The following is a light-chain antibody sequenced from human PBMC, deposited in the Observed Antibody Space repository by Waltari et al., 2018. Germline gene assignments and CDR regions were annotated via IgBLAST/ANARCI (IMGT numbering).Light chain of an antibody. J-gene: IGKJ1*01. V-gene: IGKV4-1*01. Sequence: DIVMTQSPDSLAVSLGERVTINCKSSQSLLYSSNNKNYLAWYQQKLGQAPKLLFYWASTRESGVPNRFSGSGSGTDFTLTISGLQAEDVAVYYCQQHYSSPWTFGQGTKVEIK. CDR3: QQHYSSPWT. CDR2: WAS. CDR1: QSLLYSSNNKNY.